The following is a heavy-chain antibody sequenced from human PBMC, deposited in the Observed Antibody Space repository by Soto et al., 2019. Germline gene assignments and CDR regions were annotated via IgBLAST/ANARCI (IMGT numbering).Heavy chain of an antibody. Sequence: ASVKVSCKASGYNFIAYYMYGVRQAPGQGPEWMGMINPSSGATNYAQKFQGRITVTRDTSTSTVYMELSSLRSEDAAVYYCAKYCGGDCRHFDAWGQGTLVTVSS. J-gene: IGHJ4*02. CDR2: INPSSGAT. CDR3: AKYCGGDCRHFDA. CDR1: GYNFIAYY. V-gene: IGHV1-46*01. D-gene: IGHD2-21*02.